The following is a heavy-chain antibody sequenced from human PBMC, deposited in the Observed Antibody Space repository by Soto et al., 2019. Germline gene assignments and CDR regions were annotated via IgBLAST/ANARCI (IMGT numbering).Heavy chain of an antibody. J-gene: IGHJ4*02. CDR3: AKALRGYDILTGYYYSY. CDR1: GFTFSSYA. D-gene: IGHD3-9*01. Sequence: GGSLRLSCAASGFTFSSYAMSWVRQAPGKGLEWVSAISGSGGSTYYADSVKGRFTISRDNSKNTPYLQMNSLRAEDTAVYYCAKALRGYDILTGYYYSYWGQGTLVTVSS. V-gene: IGHV3-23*01. CDR2: ISGSGGST.